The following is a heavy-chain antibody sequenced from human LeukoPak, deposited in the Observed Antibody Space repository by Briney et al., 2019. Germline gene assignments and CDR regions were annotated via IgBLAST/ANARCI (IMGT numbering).Heavy chain of an antibody. Sequence: GGSLRLSCVASGFTFSRYNMNRVRQAPGKGLEWVSYISSSSSTIYYADSVKGRFTISRDNAKTSLYLQMNSLRDEDTAVYYCARMTHSGSYYFDYWGQGTLVTVSS. D-gene: IGHD1-26*01. CDR3: ARMTHSGSYYFDY. CDR1: GFTFSRYN. V-gene: IGHV3-48*02. CDR2: ISSSSSTI. J-gene: IGHJ4*02.